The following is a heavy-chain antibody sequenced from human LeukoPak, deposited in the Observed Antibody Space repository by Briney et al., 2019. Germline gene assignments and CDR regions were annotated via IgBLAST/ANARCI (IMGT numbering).Heavy chain of an antibody. CDR3: ARESIDGVSD. J-gene: IGHJ4*02. CDR2: IYQDGRT. D-gene: IGHD3-3*01. CDR1: GYSISRGYY. V-gene: IGHV4-38-2*02. Sequence: PSETLSLTCTVSGYSISRGYYWGWIRQSPEKGLEWIGSIYQDGRTYYNPSLESRVTISVDTSKNQFSLKVDAVTAADTAVYYCARESIDGVSDWGQGALVTVSS.